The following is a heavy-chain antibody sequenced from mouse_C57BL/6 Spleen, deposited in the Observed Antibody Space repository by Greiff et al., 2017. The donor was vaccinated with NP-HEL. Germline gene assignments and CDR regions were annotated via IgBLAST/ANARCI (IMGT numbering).Heavy chain of an antibody. V-gene: IGHV1-64*01. J-gene: IGHJ3*01. CDR1: GYTFTSYW. D-gene: IGHD1-1*01. CDR3: ATGGSSLLAY. CDR2: IHPNSGST. Sequence: QVQLKQPGAELVKPGASVKLSCKASGYTFTSYWMHWVKQRPGQGLEWIGMIHPNSGSTNYNEKFKSKATLTVDKSSSTAYMQLSSLTSEDSAVYYCATGGSSLLAYWGQGTLVTVSA.